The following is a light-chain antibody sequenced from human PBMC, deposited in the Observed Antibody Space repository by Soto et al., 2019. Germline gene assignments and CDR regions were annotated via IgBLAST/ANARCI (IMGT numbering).Light chain of an antibody. V-gene: IGKV3-11*01. CDR3: QQRSNLFT. CDR1: QSLSNF. Sequence: EIVLTQSPATLSLSPGERATLSCRASQSLSNFLAWYQQKPGQAPRLLIYDASNRATGIPVRFSGSGSGTDFTLIMSSLEPPDFAVYYCQQRSNLFTFDPATTVEIK. CDR2: DAS. J-gene: IGKJ3*01.